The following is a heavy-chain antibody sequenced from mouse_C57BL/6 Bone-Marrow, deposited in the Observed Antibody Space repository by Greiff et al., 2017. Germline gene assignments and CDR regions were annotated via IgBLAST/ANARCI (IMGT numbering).Heavy chain of an antibody. D-gene: IGHD2-3*01. CDR2: IHPNYGTT. CDR1: GYSFTDYN. CDR3: ARSAYDGYRAWFAY. V-gene: IGHV1-39*01. J-gene: IGHJ3*01. Sequence: EVQLQQSGPELVKPGASVKISCKASGYSFTDYNMHWVKQSHGKSLEWIGVIHPNYGTTIYNQKFKGKATLTVDQSSSTAYMQLNSLTSEDSAVYYCARSAYDGYRAWFAYWGQGTLVTVSA.